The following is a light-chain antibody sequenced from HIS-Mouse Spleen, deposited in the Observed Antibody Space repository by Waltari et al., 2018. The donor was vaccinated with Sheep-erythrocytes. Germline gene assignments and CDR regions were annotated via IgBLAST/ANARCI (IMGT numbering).Light chain of an antibody. CDR3: QAWDSSTAV. J-gene: IGLJ2*01. V-gene: IGLV3-1*01. CDR2: QDS. Sequence: SYELTQPPSVSVSPGQTASITCSGDKLGDTYACWYQQKQGQSPVLVIYQDSKRPSGIPERFSGSNSGNTATLTISGTQAMDEADYYCQAWDSSTAVFGGGTKLTVL. CDR1: KLGDTY.